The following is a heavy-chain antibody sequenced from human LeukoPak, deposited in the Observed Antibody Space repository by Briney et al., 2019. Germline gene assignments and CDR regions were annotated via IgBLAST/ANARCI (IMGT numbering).Heavy chain of an antibody. V-gene: IGHV3-21*01. J-gene: IGHJ4*02. CDR1: AFTFSSYS. CDR2: ISSSSSYI. Sequence: GGSLRLSWAASAFTFSSYSMNWVRQAQGKGIEWVSSISSSSSYIYYADSVKGRFTISRDNAKNSLYLQMNSLRAEDTAVYYCARSEDYDILTGYAADFDYWGQGTLVTVSS. CDR3: ARSEDYDILTGYAADFDY. D-gene: IGHD3-9*01.